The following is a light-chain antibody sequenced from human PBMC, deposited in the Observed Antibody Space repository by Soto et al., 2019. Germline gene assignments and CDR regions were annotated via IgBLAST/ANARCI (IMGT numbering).Light chain of an antibody. CDR1: QSISSY. V-gene: IGKV1-39*01. CDR3: QQSYGTPVA. CDR2: AAS. J-gene: IGKJ1*01. Sequence: IQMTQSPSSLSASVGDRVTITCRASQSISSYLNWYQQKPGKAPKLLIYAASSLQSGVPSRFSGSGSGTDFTLTISSLQPEDFATYYCQQSYGTPVAFGQGTKVDI.